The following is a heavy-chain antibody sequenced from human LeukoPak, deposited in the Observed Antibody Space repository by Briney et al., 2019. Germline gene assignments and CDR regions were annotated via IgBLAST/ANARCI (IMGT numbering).Heavy chain of an antibody. Sequence: GGSLRLSCAASGFTFSSYGMHWVRQAPGKGLEWVSYISSSSSTIYYADSVKGRFTISRDNSKNTLYLQMNSLRAEDTAVYYCATSSGRSDYWGQGTLVTVSS. CDR2: ISSSSSTI. D-gene: IGHD3-10*01. J-gene: IGHJ4*02. CDR3: ATSSGRSDY. V-gene: IGHV3-48*01. CDR1: GFTFSSYG.